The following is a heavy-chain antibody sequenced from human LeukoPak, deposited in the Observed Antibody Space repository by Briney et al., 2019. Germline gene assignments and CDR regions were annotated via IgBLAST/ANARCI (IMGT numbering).Heavy chain of an antibody. J-gene: IGHJ2*01. CDR1: GINFITYA. CDR2: IGDTGRAK. Sequence: GGSLRLSCAASGINFITYALHWVRQAPGKGLEWVAVIGDTGRAKYYADSVEGRFTASRDNFKNTLYLEMNSLRYDDTALYYCAREAAWGNWYFDHWGRGTLVTVSS. V-gene: IGHV3-30-3*01. CDR3: AREAAWGNWYFDH. D-gene: IGHD3-16*01.